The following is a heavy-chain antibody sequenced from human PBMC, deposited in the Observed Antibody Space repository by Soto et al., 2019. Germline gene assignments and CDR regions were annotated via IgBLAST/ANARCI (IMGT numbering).Heavy chain of an antibody. CDR3: ARGGPFITMVRGVIPGAFDY. CDR2: IIPIFGTA. V-gene: IGHV1-69*13. Sequence: ASVKVSCKASGGTFSSYAISWVRQAPGQGLEWMGGIIPIFGTANYAQKFQGRVTITADESTSTAYMELSSLRSEDTAVYYCARGGPFITMVRGVIPGAFDYWGQGTLVTVSS. CDR1: GGTFSSYA. D-gene: IGHD3-10*01. J-gene: IGHJ4*02.